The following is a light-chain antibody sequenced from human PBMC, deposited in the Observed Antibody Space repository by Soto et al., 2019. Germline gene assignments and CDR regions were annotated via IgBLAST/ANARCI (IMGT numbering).Light chain of an antibody. V-gene: IGKV1-5*01. Sequence: DIQVNQSPPTLSASEGDRVTITCRASQTISTWMAWYQQKPGKAPKLLVYDASTLQSGVASRFSGSGSGTEFTLIISGLQPDDSATYYCQHYTNNNNPWMFGQGTKVDIK. CDR2: DAS. CDR3: QHYTNNNNPWM. J-gene: IGKJ1*01. CDR1: QTISTW.